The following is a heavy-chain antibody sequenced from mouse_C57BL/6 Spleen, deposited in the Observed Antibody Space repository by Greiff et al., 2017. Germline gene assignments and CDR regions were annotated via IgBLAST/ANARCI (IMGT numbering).Heavy chain of an antibody. V-gene: IGHV1-26*01. CDR1: GYTFTDYY. CDR3: ARPGYYGSSWDY. CDR2: INPNNGGT. Sequence: VQLQQSGPELVKPGASVKISCKASGYTFTDYYMNWVKQSHGKSLEWIGDINPNNGGTSYNQKFKGKATLTVDKSSSTAYMELRSLTSEDSAVYYCARPGYYGSSWDYWGQGTTLTVSS. D-gene: IGHD1-1*01. J-gene: IGHJ2*01.